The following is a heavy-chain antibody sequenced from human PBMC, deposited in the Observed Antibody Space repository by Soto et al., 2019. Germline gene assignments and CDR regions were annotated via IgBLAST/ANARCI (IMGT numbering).Heavy chain of an antibody. V-gene: IGHV3-30*03. CDR2: ISYDGSSK. D-gene: IGHD6-6*01. J-gene: IGHJ6*02. Sequence: GGSLRLSCAASGFTFSSYGMHWVRQAPGKGLEWVAVISYDGSSKYYADSVKGRFTISRDNSKNTLYLQMNSLRAEDTAVYYCARYSSSSDYYYGMDVWGQGTTVTVSS. CDR1: GFTFSSYG. CDR3: ARYSSSSDYYYGMDV.